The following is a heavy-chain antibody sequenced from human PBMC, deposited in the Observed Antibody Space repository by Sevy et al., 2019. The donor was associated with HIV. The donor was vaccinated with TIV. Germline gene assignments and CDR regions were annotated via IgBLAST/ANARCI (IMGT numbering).Heavy chain of an antibody. V-gene: IGHV3-30*03. CDR3: ARDRGEMLSSAFDY. CDR2: ISYDGRNNK. D-gene: IGHD3-16*01. CDR1: GFSFSDYR. J-gene: IGHJ4*02. Sequence: GGSLRLSCAASGFSFSDYRMHWVRQAPGKGLGWVAVISYDGRNNKYNADSVKGRFTISRDNSKNTLYLQMNSLRAEDAAIYYCARDRGEMLSSAFDYWGQGTLVTVSS.